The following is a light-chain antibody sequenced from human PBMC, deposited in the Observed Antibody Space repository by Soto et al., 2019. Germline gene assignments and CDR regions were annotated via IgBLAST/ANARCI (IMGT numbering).Light chain of an antibody. CDR2: DAS. Sequence: EIVLTQSPATLSLSPGERATLSCRASQSVSSYLAWYQQKPGQAPRLLIYDASNRATGIPARFSGSGSGTDLTLTISSLEPEDFAVYYCQQRSNWRRTFVQGTKVDIK. J-gene: IGKJ1*01. CDR3: QQRSNWRRT. V-gene: IGKV3-11*01. CDR1: QSVSSY.